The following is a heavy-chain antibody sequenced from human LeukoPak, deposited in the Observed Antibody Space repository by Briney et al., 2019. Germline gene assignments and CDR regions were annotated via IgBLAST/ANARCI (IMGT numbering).Heavy chain of an antibody. J-gene: IGHJ4*02. Sequence: SETLSLTCPVSGGSISSGGYYWSWIRQHPGKGLEWIGYIYYSGSTYYNPSLKSRVTISVDTSKNQFSLKLSSVTAADTAVYYCARDRDDYGWFDYWGQRTLVTVSS. V-gene: IGHV4-31*03. CDR2: IYYSGST. D-gene: IGHD4-17*01. CDR1: GGSISSGGYY. CDR3: ARDRDDYGWFDY.